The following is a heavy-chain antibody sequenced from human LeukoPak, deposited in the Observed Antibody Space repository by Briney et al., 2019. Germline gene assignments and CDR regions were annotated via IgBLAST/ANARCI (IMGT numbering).Heavy chain of an antibody. Sequence: ASVKVSCKASGYTFTSYYMHWVRQAPGQGLEWMGMINPGGGRTGYAQKFQGRVTMTRDTSTSTVYMELSSLRTEDTAVYYCASVYLYGMDVWGQGTTVTVSS. D-gene: IGHD2-8*01. V-gene: IGHV1-46*01. CDR3: ASVYLYGMDV. CDR1: GYTFTSYY. J-gene: IGHJ6*02. CDR2: INPGGGRT.